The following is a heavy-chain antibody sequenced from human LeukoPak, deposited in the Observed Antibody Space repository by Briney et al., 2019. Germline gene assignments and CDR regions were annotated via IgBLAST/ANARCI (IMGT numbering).Heavy chain of an antibody. CDR1: GFTFSNYT. CDR3: ARGTSSSPFAMDV. V-gene: IGHV3-21*01. Sequence: GGSLRLSCAASGFTFSNYTMNWVRQAPGKGLEWVSSIAGSSGYISYADSVKGRFTISRDNAKKSLYLQMTSLRAGDTAVYYCARGTSSSPFAMDVWGQGATVTVSS. D-gene: IGHD6-13*01. CDR2: IAGSSGYI. J-gene: IGHJ6*02.